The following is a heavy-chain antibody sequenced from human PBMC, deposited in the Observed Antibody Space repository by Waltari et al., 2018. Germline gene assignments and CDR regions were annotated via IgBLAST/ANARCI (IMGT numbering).Heavy chain of an antibody. D-gene: IGHD3-22*01. J-gene: IGHJ4*02. V-gene: IGHV3-43*02. CDR3: AKDMYDSSGYYHYYFDY. CDR2: ISGDGGST. CDR1: VFTFADYA. Sequence: EVQLVGSGGGVVQPGGSLSLSGSASVFTFADYALPGFVQAPGKGLEWVSLISGDGGSTYYADSVKGRFTISRDNSKNSLYLQMNSLRTEDTALYYCAKDMYDSSGYYHYYFDYWGQGTLVTVSS.